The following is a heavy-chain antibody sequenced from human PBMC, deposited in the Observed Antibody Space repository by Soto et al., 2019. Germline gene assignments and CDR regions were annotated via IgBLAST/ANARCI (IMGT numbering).Heavy chain of an antibody. CDR2: ISYDGSNK. V-gene: IGHV3-30-3*01. J-gene: IGHJ5*02. CDR1: GFTFSSYA. D-gene: IGHD3-22*01. CDR3: ARVIYYYDSSGYLKPPNWFDP. Sequence: GGSLRLSCAASGFTFSSYAMHWVRQAPGKGLEWVAVISYDGSNKYYADSVKGRFTISRDNSKNTLYLQMNSLRAEDTAVYYCARVIYYYDSSGYLKPPNWFDPWGQGTLVTVSS.